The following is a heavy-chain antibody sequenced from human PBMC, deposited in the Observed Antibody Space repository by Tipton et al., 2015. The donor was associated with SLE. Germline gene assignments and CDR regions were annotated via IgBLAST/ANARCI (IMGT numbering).Heavy chain of an antibody. CDR2: ISAYNGN. Sequence: QLVQSGAEVKKPGASVKVSCKASGYTFTSYGICWVRQAPGQGLEWMGWISAYNGNSSQKFQGRVTMTTDTSTSTAYMEMRSLRSDDTAVYYCARSARMNSNSWYIFWGQGTLVTVSS. CDR3: ARSARMNSNSWYIF. CDR1: GYTFTSYG. J-gene: IGHJ4*02. D-gene: IGHD6-13*01. V-gene: IGHV1-18*01.